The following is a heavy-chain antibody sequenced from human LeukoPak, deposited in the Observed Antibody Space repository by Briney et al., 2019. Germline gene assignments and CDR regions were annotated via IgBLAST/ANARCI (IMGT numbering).Heavy chain of an antibody. CDR3: ATALVGPTTPFDY. D-gene: IGHD1-26*01. CDR2: ISGSGGNT. Sequence: QTGGSLRLSCAASGFTFNNYVMTWVRQAPGKGLEWVSSISGSGGNTYYADSVKGRFTISRDNSKNTLYVQMNSLRAEDTAVYYCATALVGPTTPFDYWGQGTLVTVSS. CDR1: GFTFNNYV. J-gene: IGHJ4*02. V-gene: IGHV3-23*01.